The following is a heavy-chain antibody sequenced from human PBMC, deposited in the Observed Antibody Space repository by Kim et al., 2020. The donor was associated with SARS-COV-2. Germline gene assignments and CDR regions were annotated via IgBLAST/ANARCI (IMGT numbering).Heavy chain of an antibody. J-gene: IGHJ5*02. V-gene: IGHV1-69*13. D-gene: IGHD3-22*01. CDR3: AIYPNYYDSSGYYYNWFDP. CDR2: IIPIFGTA. Sequence: SVKVSCKASGGTFSSYAISWVRQAPGQGLEWMGGIIPIFGTANYAQKFQGRVTITADESTSTAYMELSSLRSEDTAVYYCAIYPNYYDSSGYYYNWFDPWGQGTLVTVSS. CDR1: GGTFSSYA.